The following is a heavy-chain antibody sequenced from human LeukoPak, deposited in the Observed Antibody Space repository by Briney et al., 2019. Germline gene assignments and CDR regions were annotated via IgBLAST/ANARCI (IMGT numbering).Heavy chain of an antibody. D-gene: IGHD2-21*01. Sequence: SETLSLTCTVSGDSISSGDYYWSWIRQPAGKGLEWIGSIYHSGSTYYNPSLKSRVSISVDTSKNQFSLKLSSVTAADTAVYYCASCLVVADAFDIWGQETMVAVSS. CDR3: ASCLVVADAFDI. J-gene: IGHJ3*02. V-gene: IGHV4-39*07. CDR1: GDSISSGDYY. CDR2: IYHSGST.